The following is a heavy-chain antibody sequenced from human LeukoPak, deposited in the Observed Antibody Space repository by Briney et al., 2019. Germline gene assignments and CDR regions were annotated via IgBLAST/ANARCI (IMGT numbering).Heavy chain of an antibody. J-gene: IGHJ4*02. CDR1: GFTFDDYA. V-gene: IGHV3-9*01. CDR2: ISWNSGSI. Sequence: GGSLRLSCAASGFTFDDYAMHWVRQAPGKGLEWVSGISWNSGSIGYADAVKGRFTISRDNAKNSLYLQMNSLRAEDTALYYCAKVGVANYDFWSGYYKPFDYWGQGTLVTVSS. CDR3: AKVGVANYDFWSGYYKPFDY. D-gene: IGHD3-3*01.